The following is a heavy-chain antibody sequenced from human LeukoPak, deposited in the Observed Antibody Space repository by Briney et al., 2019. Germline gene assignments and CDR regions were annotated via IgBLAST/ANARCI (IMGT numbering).Heavy chain of an antibody. CDR1: GYTFISHD. J-gene: IGHJ4*02. Sequence: ASVKVSCKTSGYTFISHDINWVRQATGQGLEWMGWMDPNSGNTGYAQRFQGRVTLTRSTSLSEAYMELTSLKFEDTAVYYCARDGRGGYNYYSDSWGQGTLVTVSS. V-gene: IGHV1-8*01. D-gene: IGHD1-1*01. CDR3: ARDGRGGYNYYSDS. CDR2: MDPNSGNT.